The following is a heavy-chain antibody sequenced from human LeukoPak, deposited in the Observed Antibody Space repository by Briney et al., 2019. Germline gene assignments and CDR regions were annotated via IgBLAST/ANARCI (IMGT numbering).Heavy chain of an antibody. Sequence: GGSLRLSCAASGFTVSSNYMSWVRQAPGKGLEWVSIISGSGGSTYYADSVKGRFTISRDNSKNTLYLQMNSLRAEDTAVYYCAKDLTPSQLVPLFDYWGQGTLVTVSS. CDR1: GFTVSSNY. CDR3: AKDLTPSQLVPLFDY. J-gene: IGHJ4*02. CDR2: ISGSGGST. V-gene: IGHV3-23*01. D-gene: IGHD6-13*01.